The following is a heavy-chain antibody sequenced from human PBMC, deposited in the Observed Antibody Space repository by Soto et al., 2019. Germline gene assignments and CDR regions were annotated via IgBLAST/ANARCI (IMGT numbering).Heavy chain of an antibody. CDR1: GGSISGYC. V-gene: IGHV4-59*12. CDR2: MYNTGST. J-gene: IGHJ6*02. Sequence: PSETLSLTCTVSGGSISGYCWSWIRQPPGKGLEWIGYMYNTGSTYYNPSLKSRVTISVDTSKNQFSLKLSSVTAADTAVYYCARDSGSGSYYNDDYYYGMDVWGQGTTVTVSS. D-gene: IGHD3-10*01. CDR3: ARDSGSGSYYNDDYYYGMDV.